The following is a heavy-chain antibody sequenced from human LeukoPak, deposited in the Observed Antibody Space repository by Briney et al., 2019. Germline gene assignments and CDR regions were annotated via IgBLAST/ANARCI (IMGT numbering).Heavy chain of an antibody. V-gene: IGHV1-2*02. CDR3: ARDPTTGTTPLDY. D-gene: IGHD1-1*01. CDR2: INPNSGGT. Sequence: ASVKVSCKASGYTFTGYYMHWVRQAPGQGLEWMGWINPNSGGTNYAQKFQGRVTMTRDTSISTAYMELSRLRSDDTAVYYCARDPTTGTTPLDYWGQGTLVTVSS. CDR1: GYTFTGYY. J-gene: IGHJ4*02.